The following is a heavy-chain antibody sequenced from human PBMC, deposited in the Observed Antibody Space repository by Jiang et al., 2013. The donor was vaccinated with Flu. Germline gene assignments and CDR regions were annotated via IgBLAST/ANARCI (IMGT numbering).Heavy chain of an antibody. CDR2: IYWNDDK. V-gene: IGHV2-5*01. CDR3: AXRSLSIGNLFDY. CDR1: GFSLSTSGVG. J-gene: IGHJ4*02. D-gene: IGHD3-16*02. Sequence: KPTQTLTLTCTFSGFSLSTSGVGVGWIRQPPGKALEWLALIYWNDDKRYSPSLKSRLTITKDTSKNQVVLTMTNMDPVDTATYYCAXRSLSIGNLFDYWAREPWSPSPQ.